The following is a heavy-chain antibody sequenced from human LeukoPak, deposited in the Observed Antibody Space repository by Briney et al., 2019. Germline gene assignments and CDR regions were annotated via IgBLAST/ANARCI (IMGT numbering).Heavy chain of an antibody. CDR3: ARQTGSGLFILP. V-gene: IGHV4-39*01. J-gene: IGHJ4*02. CDR1: GVSISSSNSY. CDR2: IYYSGNT. D-gene: IGHD3/OR15-3a*01. Sequence: SETLSLTYTVSGVSISSSNSYWGWIRQPPGKGLEWIGSIYYSGNTYYNASLKSQVSISIDTSKNQFSLRLTSVTAADTAVYYCARQTGSGLFILPGGQGTLVTVSS.